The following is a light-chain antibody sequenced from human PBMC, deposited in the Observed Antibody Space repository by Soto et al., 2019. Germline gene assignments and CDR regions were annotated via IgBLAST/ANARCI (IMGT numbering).Light chain of an antibody. CDR2: EVS. Sequence: QSALTQPASVSGSPGQSITISCTGTSSDVGGYDYVSWYQLHPGKAPKLMVFEVSNRPSGVSYRFSGSKSGNTASLTISGLQAEDEADYHCQSYDSNLSGHVVFGGGTKLTVL. V-gene: IGLV2-14*01. CDR3: QSYDSNLSGHVV. J-gene: IGLJ2*01. CDR1: SSDVGGYDY.